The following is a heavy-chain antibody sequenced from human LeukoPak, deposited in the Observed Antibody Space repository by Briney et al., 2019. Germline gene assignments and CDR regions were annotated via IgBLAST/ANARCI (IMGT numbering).Heavy chain of an antibody. J-gene: IGHJ4*02. CDR3: AKARYYDCSGYLPDDY. CDR1: GFTFSSYA. Sequence: GGSLRLSCAASGFTFSSYAMSWVRQAPGEGLEWVSAISGSGGSTYYADSVKGRFTISRDNSKNTLYLQMNSLRAEDTAVYYCAKARYYDCSGYLPDDYWGQGTLVTVPS. D-gene: IGHD3-22*01. CDR2: ISGSGGST. V-gene: IGHV3-23*01.